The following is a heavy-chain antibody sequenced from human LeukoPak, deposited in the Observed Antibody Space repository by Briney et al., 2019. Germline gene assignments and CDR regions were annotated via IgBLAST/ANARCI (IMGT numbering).Heavy chain of an antibody. CDR3: VGCSGGSCSIWGMDV. CDR2: ISSSSSYI. V-gene: IGHV3-21*01. D-gene: IGHD2-15*01. Sequence: GGSLRLSCAASGFTFSSYGMNWVRQAPGKGLEWVSSISSSSSYIYYADSVKGRFTISRDNAKNSLYLQMNSLGAEDTAVYYCVGCSGGSCSIWGMDVWGKGTTVTVSS. CDR1: GFTFSSYG. J-gene: IGHJ6*04.